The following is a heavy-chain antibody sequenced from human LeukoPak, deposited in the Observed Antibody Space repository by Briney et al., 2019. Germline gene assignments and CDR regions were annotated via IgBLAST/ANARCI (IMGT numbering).Heavy chain of an antibody. CDR1: GFTLGSYS. CDR2: ISSSSSYI. V-gene: IGHV3-21*04. Sequence: AGGSLRLSCAASGFTLGSYSMNWVRQAPGKGLEWVSSISSSSSYIYYADSVKGRFTISRDNAKNSLYLQMNSLRAEDTAVYYCAKFPHSGWDRANWFDPWGQGTLVTVSS. CDR3: AKFPHSGWDRANWFDP. J-gene: IGHJ5*02. D-gene: IGHD6-19*01.